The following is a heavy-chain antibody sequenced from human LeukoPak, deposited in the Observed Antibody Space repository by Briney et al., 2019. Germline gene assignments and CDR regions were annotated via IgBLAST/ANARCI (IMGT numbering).Heavy chain of an antibody. J-gene: IGHJ4*02. CDR1: GFTFSIYG. V-gene: IGHV3-30*02. CDR2: IRYDGSNK. D-gene: IGHD5-24*01. CDR3: AEVGDSRDGYNYVYSFDY. Sequence: GGSLRLSCAASGFTFSIYGMPWVRQAPGKGLEWVAFIRYDGSNKYYADSVKGRFTISRDNSKNTLYLQMNSLRPEDTAVYYCAEVGDSRDGYNYVYSFDYWGQGTLVTVSS.